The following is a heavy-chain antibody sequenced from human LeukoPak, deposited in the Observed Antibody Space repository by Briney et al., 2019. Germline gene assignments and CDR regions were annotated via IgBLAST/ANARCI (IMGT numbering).Heavy chain of an antibody. V-gene: IGHV3-23*01. Sequence: PGRSLRLSCAASGFSIDDYAMHWVRQAPGKGLEWVSAISGSGGSTYYADSVKGRFTISRDNSKNTLYLQMNSLRAEDTAVYYCAKRPSSWFFDYWGQGTLVTVSS. D-gene: IGHD6-13*01. CDR2: ISGSGGST. J-gene: IGHJ4*02. CDR1: GFSIDDYA. CDR3: AKRPSSWFFDY.